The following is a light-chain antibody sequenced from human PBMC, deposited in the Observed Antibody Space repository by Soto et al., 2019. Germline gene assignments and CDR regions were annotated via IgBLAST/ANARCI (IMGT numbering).Light chain of an antibody. CDR2: GAS. CDR3: QQYGSSPRT. CDR1: QSVSSIY. J-gene: IGKJ1*01. Sequence: EIVLTQSPGTLSLSPGERATLSCRASQSVSSIYLAWYQKKPGQAPRLLIYGASSRATGIPDRFSGSGSGTDFTLTISRLEPEDFAVYYCQQYGSSPRTFGQGTKVEIK. V-gene: IGKV3-20*01.